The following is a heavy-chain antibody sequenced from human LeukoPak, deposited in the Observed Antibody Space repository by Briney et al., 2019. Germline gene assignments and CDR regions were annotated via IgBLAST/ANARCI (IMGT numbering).Heavy chain of an antibody. V-gene: IGHV3-21*01. CDR1: GCTFKSVS. D-gene: IGHD3-22*01. J-gene: IGHJ4*01. CDR3: ARDPYSESMFDY. CDR2: IGHVAGDI. Sequence: VGSLRLSCVATGCTFKSVSMSWVRQAPGKGLEWVAFIGHVAGDIFYADSVKGRFTISRADANDSVYLQMNSLRVDDTAVYFCARDPYSESMFDYWGHGTLVTVSS.